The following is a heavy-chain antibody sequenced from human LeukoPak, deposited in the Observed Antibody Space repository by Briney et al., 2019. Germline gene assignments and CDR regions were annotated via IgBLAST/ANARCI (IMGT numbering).Heavy chain of an antibody. CDR1: GYTLTGYY. J-gene: IGHJ5*02. CDR2: MNPNSGNT. D-gene: IGHD3-10*01. V-gene: IGHV1-8*02. Sequence: ASVKVSCKASGYTLTGYYMHWVRQATGQGLEWMGWMNPNSGNTGYAQKFQGRVTMTRNTSISTAYMELSSLRSEDTAVYYCARGRGRGYNWFDPWGQGTLVTVSS. CDR3: ARGRGRGYNWFDP.